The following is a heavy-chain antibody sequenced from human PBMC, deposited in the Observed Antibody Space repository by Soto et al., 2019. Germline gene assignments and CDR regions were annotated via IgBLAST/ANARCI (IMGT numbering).Heavy chain of an antibody. V-gene: IGHV3-30*18. J-gene: IGHJ4*02. CDR2: ISYDGSNK. D-gene: IGHD1-26*01. CDR1: GFTFSSYG. CDR3: AKDREGTTFYS. Sequence: QVQLVESGGGVVQPGRSLRLSCAASGFTFSSYGMHWVRQAPGKGLEWVAVISYDGSNKYYEDSVKGRFTISRDNSHYRLYRYKNSLRAADTARDYCAKDREGTTFYSWGQGTLVTVSS.